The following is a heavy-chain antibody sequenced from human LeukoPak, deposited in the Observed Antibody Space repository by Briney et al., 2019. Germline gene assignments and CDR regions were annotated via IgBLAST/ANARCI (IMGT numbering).Heavy chain of an antibody. D-gene: IGHD3-10*01. CDR3: ARTELRGVIKS. V-gene: IGHV4-38-2*02. CDR1: GYSISSGYY. J-gene: IGHJ5*02. Sequence: SETLSLTXIVSGYSISSGYYWGWIRQPPGKGPEWIGSTHHSGSTYYNPSLKSRVTISIDTSKNQFSLRLRSVTAADTAVYYCARTELRGVIKSWGQGTLVTVSS. CDR2: THHSGST.